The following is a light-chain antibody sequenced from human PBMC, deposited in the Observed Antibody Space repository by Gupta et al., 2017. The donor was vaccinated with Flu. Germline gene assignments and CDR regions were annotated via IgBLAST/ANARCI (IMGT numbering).Light chain of an antibody. CDR1: RSVLYNSNNKNY. Sequence: IVMTQSPDSLAVSLGERATINCRSSRSVLYNSNNKNYLAWYQQKPGQPPKLLIYWAATRESGVPDRFSGSGSGTDFTLTISSLQAEDLAVYYCQQYYATASWTFGQGTKVEIK. CDR3: QQYYATASWT. CDR2: WAA. J-gene: IGKJ1*01. V-gene: IGKV4-1*01.